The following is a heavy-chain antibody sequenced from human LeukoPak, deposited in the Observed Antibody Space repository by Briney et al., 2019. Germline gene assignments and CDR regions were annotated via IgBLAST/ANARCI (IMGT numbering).Heavy chain of an antibody. CDR3: AREKTACGGDCYDS. V-gene: IGHV3-48*03. Sequence: GGPLIFSCAASGCTFSSYEMYWVRQAPGKGLEWVSYISSSGTPIHYAASVKGRVTFSRDNGKNSLFLQMNSLRAEDTAVYYCAREKTACGGDCYDSWGQGTLVTVSS. D-gene: IGHD2-21*01. J-gene: IGHJ4*02. CDR1: GCTFSSYE. CDR2: ISSSGTPI.